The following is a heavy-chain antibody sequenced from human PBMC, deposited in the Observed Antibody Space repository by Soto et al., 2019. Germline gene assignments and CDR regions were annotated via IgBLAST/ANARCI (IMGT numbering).Heavy chain of an antibody. V-gene: IGHV3-23*01. CDR1: GFTFSDYA. Sequence: EVVLLQSGGDLVQPGGSLRLSCAASGFTFSDYAMTWVRQAPGKGLEWVSDISDGDGDTHYADSVRGRFVISRDNSKNTLFLEMNSLRAEDAAVDYCAKGRTYFDFWGQGSLVTVSS. J-gene: IGHJ4*02. CDR2: ISDGDGDT. CDR3: AKGRTYFDF.